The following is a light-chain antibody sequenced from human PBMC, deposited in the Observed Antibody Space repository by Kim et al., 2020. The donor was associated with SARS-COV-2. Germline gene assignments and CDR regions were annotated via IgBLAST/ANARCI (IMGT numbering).Light chain of an antibody. CDR3: NSRDSSGNHLV. V-gene: IGLV3-19*01. Sequence: SSELTQDPAVSVALGQTVRITCQGDSLRSYYASWYQQKPGQAPVLVIYGKNSRPSWIPDRFSGSRSGNTVSLTITGAQAEDEADYYCNSRDSSGNHLVFG. CDR2: GKN. J-gene: IGLJ3*02. CDR1: SLRSYY.